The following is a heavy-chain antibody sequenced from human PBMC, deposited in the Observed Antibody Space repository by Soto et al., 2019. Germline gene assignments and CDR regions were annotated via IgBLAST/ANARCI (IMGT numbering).Heavy chain of an antibody. V-gene: IGHV4-59*01. D-gene: IGHD6-13*01. CDR2: IHYSGTT. Sequence: KPSETLSLTCTVSGGSIISDYWSWIRQPPGKGLEWIGYIHYSGTTSFFPSYNPSLRSRVTISEDTSKNQFSLKLLSVTTADTAVYFCAAGEASSRNLAPYYLDFWGQGTLVTVSS. J-gene: IGHJ4*02. CDR3: AAGEASSRNLAPYYLDF. CDR1: GGSIISDY.